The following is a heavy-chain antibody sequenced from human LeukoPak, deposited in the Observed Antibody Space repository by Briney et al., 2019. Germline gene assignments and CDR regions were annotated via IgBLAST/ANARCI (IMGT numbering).Heavy chain of an antibody. D-gene: IGHD5-12*01. CDR1: GFTSNYW. Sequence: PGGSLRLSCAAIGFTSNYWMNGGRRAPGKGLVWVSRISGDGRTTFYEDSVKGGLTISRDNSKNTLYLQMNSLRAEDTAVYYCTRGYSGYGNFDCWGQGTLVTVSS. CDR2: ISGDGRTT. CDR3: TRGYSGYGNFDC. V-gene: IGHV3-74*01. J-gene: IGHJ4*02.